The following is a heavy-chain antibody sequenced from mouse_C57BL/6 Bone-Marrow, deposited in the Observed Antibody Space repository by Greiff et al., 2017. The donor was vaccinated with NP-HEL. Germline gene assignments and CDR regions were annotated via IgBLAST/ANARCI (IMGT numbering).Heavy chain of an antibody. Sequence: VQLQQSGAELVRPGASVKLSCTASGFNIKDDYMHWVKQRPEQGLEWIGWIDPENGDTEYASKFQGKATIAADTSSNTAYLQLSSLTSEDTAVYYCTTRGFQYYFDYWGQGTTLTVSS. CDR1: GFNIKDDY. V-gene: IGHV14-4*01. CDR3: TTRGFQYYFDY. CDR2: IDPENGDT. J-gene: IGHJ2*01.